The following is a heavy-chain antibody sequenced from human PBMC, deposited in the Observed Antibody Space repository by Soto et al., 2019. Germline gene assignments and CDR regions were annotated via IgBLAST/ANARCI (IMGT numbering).Heavy chain of an antibody. CDR2: VYYRGNN. CDR1: GGSINSGSYC. V-gene: IGHV4-39*01. J-gene: IGHJ4*02. D-gene: IGHD5-12*01. CDR3: ASQWLQFEGFDS. Sequence: PSETLSLTCTVSGGSINSGSYCWGWIRQPPGKGLEWIGTVYYRGNNYHNPSLQSRLTLSADTSKNQFSLKLTSVTAADTAVYYCASQWLQFEGFDSWGLGTLVTVSS.